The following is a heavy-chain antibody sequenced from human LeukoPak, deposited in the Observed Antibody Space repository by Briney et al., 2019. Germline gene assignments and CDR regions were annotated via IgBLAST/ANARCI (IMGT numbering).Heavy chain of an antibody. Sequence: SETLSLTCTVSGGSISSYYWSWVRQPPGKGLEWIGYIYYSGSTNYNPSLKSRVTISVDTSKNQFSLKLSSVTAADTAVYYCARNLGSGFDYWGQGTLVTVSS. CDR3: ARNLGSGFDY. J-gene: IGHJ4*02. V-gene: IGHV4-59*01. D-gene: IGHD2-15*01. CDR1: GGSISSYY. CDR2: IYYSGST.